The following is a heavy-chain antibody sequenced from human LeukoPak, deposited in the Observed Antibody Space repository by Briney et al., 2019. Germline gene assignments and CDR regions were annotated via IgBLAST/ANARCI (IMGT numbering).Heavy chain of an antibody. J-gene: IGHJ5*02. CDR2: IWFDGRNN. V-gene: IGHV3-33*01. CDR1: GFMVNYYD. Sequence: PGGSLRLSCAASGFMVNYYDIHWVRQPPGKGLEWVAVIWFDGRNNDYADSVKGRFTISRDTSKNTVNLQMNSLRAEDTAVYYCARARGAHGDGGPTLSSWGQGTLVTISS. D-gene: IGHD4-17*01. CDR3: ARARGAHGDGGPTLSS.